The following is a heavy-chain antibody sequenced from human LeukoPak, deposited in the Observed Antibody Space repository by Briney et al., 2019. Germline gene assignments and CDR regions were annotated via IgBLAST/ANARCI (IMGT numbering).Heavy chain of an antibody. V-gene: IGHV3-30*02. J-gene: IGHJ4*02. Sequence: PGGPLRLSCAASGINFRASGMHWVRQAPGMGLEWVTFIQTDGSDKKYAASVAGRFTISRDNSKNTVYLHMNSLRPDDTALYYCAREGGTVVVGRFDYWGQGTLVTASS. D-gene: IGHD2-2*01. CDR3: AREGGTVVVGRFDY. CDR2: IQTDGSDK. CDR1: GINFRASG.